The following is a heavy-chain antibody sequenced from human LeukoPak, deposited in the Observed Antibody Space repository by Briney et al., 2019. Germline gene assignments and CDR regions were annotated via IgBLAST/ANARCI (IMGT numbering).Heavy chain of an antibody. CDR3: SRDPSSWFFDY. J-gene: IGHJ4*02. V-gene: IGHV3-30-3*01. CDR1: GFTFSTYA. Sequence: PGRSLRLSCAASGFTFSTYAMHWVRQAAGKGLEWVAVISYDGSHKYYADSVKGRFTISRDNSKNTLYLQMNSLRAEDTAVYFCSRDPSSWFFDYWGQGTLVTVSS. D-gene: IGHD6-13*01. CDR2: ISYDGSHK.